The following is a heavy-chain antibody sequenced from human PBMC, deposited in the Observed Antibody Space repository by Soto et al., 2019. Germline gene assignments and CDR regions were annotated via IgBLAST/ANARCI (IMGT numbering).Heavy chain of an antibody. Sequence: QLQLQESGPGLVKPSETLSLTCTVSGGSISSSSYYWGWIRQPPGKGLEWIGSIYYSGSTYYNPSLKSRVTISVDTSKNQFSLKLSSVTAADTAVYYCARHRPDYGDYVPYYCYYMDVWGKGTTVTVSS. CDR3: ARHRPDYGDYVPYYCYYMDV. D-gene: IGHD4-17*01. V-gene: IGHV4-39*01. CDR1: GGSISSSSYY. J-gene: IGHJ6*03. CDR2: IYYSGST.